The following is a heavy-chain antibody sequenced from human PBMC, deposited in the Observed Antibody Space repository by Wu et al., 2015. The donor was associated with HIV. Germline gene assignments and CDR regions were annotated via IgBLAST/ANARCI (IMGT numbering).Heavy chain of an antibody. Sequence: QVQLVQSGAEVKKPGASVKVSCKASGYTFTSYDINWVRQATGQGLEWMGWMNPNSGNTGYAQKFQGRVTITRNTSISTAYMELSSLRSEDTAVYYCARGKGYCSSTSCYHGWYFDLWGRGTLVTVSS. V-gene: IGHV1-8*03. D-gene: IGHD2-2*01. CDR3: ARGKGYCSSTSCYHGWYFDL. CDR1: GYTFTSYD. J-gene: IGHJ2*01. CDR2: MNPNSGNT.